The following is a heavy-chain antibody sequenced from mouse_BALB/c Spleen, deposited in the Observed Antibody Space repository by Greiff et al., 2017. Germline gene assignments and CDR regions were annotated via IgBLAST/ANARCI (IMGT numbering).Heavy chain of an antibody. J-gene: IGHJ4*01. CDR3: ALDYYRYDGYAMDY. Sequence: VQLQQSGAELVKPGASVKLSCTASGFNIKDTYMHWVKQRPEQGLEWIGRIDPANGNTKYDPKFQGKATITADTSTNTAYLQLSSLTSEDTAVYYCALDYYRYDGYAMDYWGQGTSVTVSS. D-gene: IGHD2-14*01. CDR1: GFNIKDTY. V-gene: IGHV14-3*02. CDR2: IDPANGNT.